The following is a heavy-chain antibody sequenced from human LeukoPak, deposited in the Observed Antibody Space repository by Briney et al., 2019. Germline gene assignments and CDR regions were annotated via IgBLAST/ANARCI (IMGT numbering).Heavy chain of an antibody. D-gene: IGHD4-23*01. CDR3: ARVGGSNSDFDS. Sequence: GESLKISCKGSGYSFSTYWIGWVRQMPGKGLEWMGIIYPGDSDARYSPSFQGQVTISADKSVTTAFLQWSSLKASDTAMYYCARVGGSNSDFDSWGQGTLVTVSS. J-gene: IGHJ4*02. CDR2: IYPGDSDA. V-gene: IGHV5-51*01. CDR1: GYSFSTYW.